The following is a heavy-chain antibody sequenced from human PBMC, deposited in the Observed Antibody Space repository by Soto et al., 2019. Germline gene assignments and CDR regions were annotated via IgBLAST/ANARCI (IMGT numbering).Heavy chain of an antibody. V-gene: IGHV3-23*01. Sequence: GGSLRLSCAASGFTFSSYAMSWVRQAPGKGLEWVSAISGSGGSTYYADSVEGRFTISRDNSKNTLYLQMNSLRAEDTAVYYCAKNEVWKWLVQSAFDIWGQGTMVTVSS. D-gene: IGHD6-19*01. J-gene: IGHJ3*02. CDR1: GFTFSSYA. CDR3: AKNEVWKWLVQSAFDI. CDR2: ISGSGGST.